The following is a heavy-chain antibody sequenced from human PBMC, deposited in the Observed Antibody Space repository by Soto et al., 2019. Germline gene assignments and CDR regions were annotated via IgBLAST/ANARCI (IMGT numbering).Heavy chain of an antibody. J-gene: IGHJ5*02. CDR3: ARQNSHIVATYWFDP. D-gene: IGHD5-12*01. CDR1: GYSFTSYW. Sequence: PGESLKISCKGSGYSFTSYWIGWVRQMPGKGLEWMGIIYPGDSDTRYSPSFQGQVTISADKSISTAYLQWSSLKASDTAMYYCARQNSHIVATYWFDPWGQGTLVTVSS. V-gene: IGHV5-51*01. CDR2: IYPGDSDT.